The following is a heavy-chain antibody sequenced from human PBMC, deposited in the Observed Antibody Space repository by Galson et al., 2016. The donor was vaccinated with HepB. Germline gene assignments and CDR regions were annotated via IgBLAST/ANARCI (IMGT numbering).Heavy chain of an antibody. Sequence: LRLSCAASGFAFSSYAVNWVRQAPGKGLEWIASISLSGATTHYADSVKGRFTISRGNSKSTLFLEMNSLRTDDTAIYYCAKPYTSGWLTSFDHWGQGTLVTVSS. CDR1: GFAFSSYA. D-gene: IGHD6-19*01. CDR3: AKPYTSGWLTSFDH. CDR2: ISLSGATT. V-gene: IGHV3-23*01. J-gene: IGHJ4*02.